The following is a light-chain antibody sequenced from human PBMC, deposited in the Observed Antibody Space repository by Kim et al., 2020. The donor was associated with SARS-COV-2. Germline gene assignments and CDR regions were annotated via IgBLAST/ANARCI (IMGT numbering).Light chain of an antibody. CDR3: GTWDNSLYGAV. J-gene: IGLJ2*01. CDR2: DTH. V-gene: IGLV1-51*01. Sequence: HTVSMSCSGRVSNVGIIDVAWYRQRPGTAPKLVIYDTHKRPSGTSDRFSGSKSGTSATLDITGLQPGDEADYFCGTWDNSLYGAVFGGGTQLTVL. CDR1: VSNVGIID.